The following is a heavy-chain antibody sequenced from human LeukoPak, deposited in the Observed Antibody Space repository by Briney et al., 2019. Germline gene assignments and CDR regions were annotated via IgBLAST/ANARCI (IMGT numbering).Heavy chain of an antibody. CDR3: AREDSSGWYVFDY. D-gene: IGHD6-19*01. CDR1: GYTFTSYH. J-gene: IGHJ4*02. CDR2: INPSGGST. Sequence: ASVKVSCKASGYTFTSYHMHWVRQAPGQGLEWMGIINPSGGSTSYAQKFQGRVTMTRDTSTSTVYMELSSLRSEDTAVYHCAREDSSGWYVFDYWGQGTLVTVSS. V-gene: IGHV1-46*01.